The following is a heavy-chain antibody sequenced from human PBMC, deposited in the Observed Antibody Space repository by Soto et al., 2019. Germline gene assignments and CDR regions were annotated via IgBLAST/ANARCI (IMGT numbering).Heavy chain of an antibody. CDR3: ARDSVSGWAAARY. V-gene: IGHV3-33*01. D-gene: IGHD6-13*01. Sequence: VGSLRLSCAASGFTFSSYGMHCVRHAPGKGLEWVAVIWYDGSNKCYADSVKGRFTISRDNSKNTLYLQMNSLRAEDTAVYYCARDSVSGWAAARYWGQGTPVTVSS. J-gene: IGHJ4*02. CDR1: GFTFSSYG. CDR2: IWYDGSNK.